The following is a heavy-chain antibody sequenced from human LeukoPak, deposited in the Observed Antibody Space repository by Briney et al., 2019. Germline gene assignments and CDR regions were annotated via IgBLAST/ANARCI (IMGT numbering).Heavy chain of an antibody. J-gene: IGHJ5*02. CDR1: GGSFSGYY. V-gene: IGHV4-4*08. CDR2: IYTSGST. D-gene: IGHD5-18*01. CDR3: ARGVLYSYGYHWFDP. Sequence: PSETLSLTCAVYGGSFSGYYWSWIRQPPGKGLEWIGRIYTSGSTNYNPSLKSRVTISVDTSKNQFSLKLSSVTAADTAVYYCARGVLYSYGYHWFDPWGQGTLVTVSS.